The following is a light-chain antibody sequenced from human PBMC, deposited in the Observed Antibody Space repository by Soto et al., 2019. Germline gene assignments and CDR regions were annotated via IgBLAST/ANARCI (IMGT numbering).Light chain of an antibody. CDR2: GAS. Sequence: EIVMTQSPATLSVSPGERATLSCRASQSVSSNLAWYQQKPDQAPRLLIYGASTRATGIPARFSGSGSGTEVTLTISSLQSEDFAVYYCQQYNNWVITFGQGTRLEIK. J-gene: IGKJ5*01. CDR3: QQYNNWVIT. V-gene: IGKV3-15*01. CDR1: QSVSSN.